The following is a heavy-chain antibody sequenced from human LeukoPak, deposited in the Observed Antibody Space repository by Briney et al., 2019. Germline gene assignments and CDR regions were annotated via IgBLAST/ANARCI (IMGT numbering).Heavy chain of an antibody. D-gene: IGHD4-23*01. CDR3: ARDYYVGNPAYYFDY. J-gene: IGHJ4*02. V-gene: IGHV4-31*03. CDR2: IYYSGST. CDR1: GGSISSGGYY. Sequence: SETLSLTCTVSGGSISSGGYYWSWIRQHPGKGLEWIGCIYYSGSTYYTPPLTSRVSISLDTSKNQFSLKLSSVTAADTAVYYCARDYYVGNPAYYFDYWGQGTLVTVSS.